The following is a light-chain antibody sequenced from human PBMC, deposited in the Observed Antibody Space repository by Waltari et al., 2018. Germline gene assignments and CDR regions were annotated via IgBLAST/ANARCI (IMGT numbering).Light chain of an antibody. V-gene: IGLV2-14*03. Sequence: QSALTQPASVSGSPGQSITISCTGTSSHLGGYNSVSWYQQHPVKAPKLMIYDVSNRPSGVSNRFFGSKFGNTASLTISGLQAEDEADYYCSSYTSSDTYVFGTGTKVTVL. CDR1: SSHLGGYNS. J-gene: IGLJ1*01. CDR3: SSYTSSDTYV. CDR2: DVS.